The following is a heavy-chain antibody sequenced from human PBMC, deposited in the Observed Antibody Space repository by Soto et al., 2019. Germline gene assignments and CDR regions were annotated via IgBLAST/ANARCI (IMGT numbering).Heavy chain of an antibody. CDR2: LYDDGRT. Sequence: GGSLRLSCASSGFTVSSNYMSWVRQAPGKGLEWVSVLYDDGRTFYADSVKGRFTISRDNSKNTLYLQMNSLRAEDTAVYYCARVGYGDYQSYFDYWGRGTLVTVSS. V-gene: IGHV3-53*01. CDR3: ARVGYGDYQSYFDY. CDR1: GFTVSSNY. D-gene: IGHD4-17*01. J-gene: IGHJ4*02.